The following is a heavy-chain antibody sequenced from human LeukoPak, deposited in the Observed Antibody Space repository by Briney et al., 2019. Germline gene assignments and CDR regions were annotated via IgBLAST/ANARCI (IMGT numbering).Heavy chain of an antibody. Sequence: SETLSLTCAVYGGSFSGYYWSRIRQPPGKGLEWIGEINHSGSTNYNPSLKSRVTISVDTSKNQFSLKLSSVTAADTAVYYCARSRLVRGGPDYWGQGTLVTVSS. CDR2: INHSGST. D-gene: IGHD3-10*01. CDR1: GGSFSGYY. V-gene: IGHV4-34*01. J-gene: IGHJ4*02. CDR3: ARSRLVRGGPDY.